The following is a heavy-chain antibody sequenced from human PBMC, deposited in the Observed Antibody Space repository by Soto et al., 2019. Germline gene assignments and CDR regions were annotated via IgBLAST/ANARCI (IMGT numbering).Heavy chain of an antibody. V-gene: IGHV3-30*18. CDR3: AKGRVAGKISGWGSETDY. Sequence: QVQLVESGGGVVQPGRSLRLSCAASGFTLSSYGMHWVRQAPGKGLEWVAVISYDGSNKYYADSVKGRFTISRDNSKNTLYLQMNSLRAEDTAVYYCAKGRVAGKISGWGSETDYWGQGTLVTVSS. D-gene: IGHD6-19*01. CDR1: GFTLSSYG. J-gene: IGHJ4*02. CDR2: ISYDGSNK.